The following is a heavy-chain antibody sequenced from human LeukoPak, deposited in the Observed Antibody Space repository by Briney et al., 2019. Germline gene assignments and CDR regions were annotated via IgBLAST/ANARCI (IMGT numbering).Heavy chain of an antibody. CDR2: IYPGDSDT. J-gene: IGHJ5*02. CDR1: GYSFTTYW. V-gene: IGHV5-51*01. D-gene: IGHD3-9*01. Sequence: GESLKISCKGSGYSFTTYWIAWVRQMPGKGLEWMGIIYPGDSDTRYGPSFQGQVTISADKSISTAYLQWSSLKASDTAMYYCARRQEDSTYYDILTGYSPNWFDPWGQGTLVTVSS. CDR3: ARRQEDSTYYDILTGYSPNWFDP.